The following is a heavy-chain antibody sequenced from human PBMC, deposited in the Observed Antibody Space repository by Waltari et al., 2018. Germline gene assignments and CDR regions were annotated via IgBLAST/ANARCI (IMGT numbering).Heavy chain of an antibody. CDR2: INVDGGYI. Sequence: EVHLAESGGGVVQPGGSMRLYCTGSGVMFGDYWMHWVRQAPGKGLEWVSRINVDGGYISYGDSVKGRFTISRDNAKNTVFLQLNSLRADDTAVYFCARKAGSGYPYGPFYYDNWGQGTLVTVSS. CDR1: GVMFGDYW. V-gene: IGHV3-74*01. CDR3: ARKAGSGYPYGPFYYDN. D-gene: IGHD5-12*01. J-gene: IGHJ4*02.